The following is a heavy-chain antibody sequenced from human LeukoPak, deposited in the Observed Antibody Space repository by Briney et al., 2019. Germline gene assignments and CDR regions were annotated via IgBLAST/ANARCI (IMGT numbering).Heavy chain of an antibody. Sequence: GGSLRLSCAASGFTFSSYSMNWVRQAPGKGLEWVSYISSSSSTIYYADSVKGRFTISRDNAKNSLYLQMNSLRAEDTAVYYCARGSTRYSSSWYYFDYWGQGTLVTVSS. CDR1: GFTFSSYS. V-gene: IGHV3-48*04. CDR3: ARGSTRYSSSWYYFDY. D-gene: IGHD6-13*01. J-gene: IGHJ4*02. CDR2: ISSSSSTI.